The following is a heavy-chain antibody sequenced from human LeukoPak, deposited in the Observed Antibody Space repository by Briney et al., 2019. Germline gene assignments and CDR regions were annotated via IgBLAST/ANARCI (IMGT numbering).Heavy chain of an antibody. Sequence: ASETLSLTCTVSGGSISSSSYYWGWIRQPPGKGLEWIGSIYYSGSTYYNPSLKSRVTISVDTSKNQFSLKLSSVTAADTAVYYCVSFVQLERLLGNYWGQGTLVTVSS. D-gene: IGHD1-1*01. V-gene: IGHV4-39*01. CDR1: GGSISSSSYY. CDR3: VSFVQLERLLGNY. CDR2: IYYSGST. J-gene: IGHJ4*02.